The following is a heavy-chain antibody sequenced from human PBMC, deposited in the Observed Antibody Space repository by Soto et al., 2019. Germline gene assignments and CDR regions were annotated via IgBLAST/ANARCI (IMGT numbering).Heavy chain of an antibody. CDR1: GGTFSNYA. J-gene: IGHJ6*02. D-gene: IGHD2-2*01. CDR2: IIPIFNTA. Sequence: SVKVSCKASGGTFSNYAISWVRQAPGQGLEWMGGIIPIFNTANYAQKFQGRVTITADKSTSTAYMELSSLRSEDTAVYYCAGGLVVPAGIRYYYYGMDVWGQGTTVTVSS. CDR3: AGGLVVPAGIRYYYYGMDV. V-gene: IGHV1-69*06.